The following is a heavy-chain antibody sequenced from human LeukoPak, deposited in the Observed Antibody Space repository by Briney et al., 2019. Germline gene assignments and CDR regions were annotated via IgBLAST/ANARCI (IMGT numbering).Heavy chain of an antibody. CDR2: IHSDGSST. V-gene: IGHV3-74*01. CDR1: GFTFSSYG. D-gene: IGHD5/OR15-5a*01. CDR3: ARGGSTYFQH. J-gene: IGHJ1*01. Sequence: GGSLRLSCVASGFTFSSYGMHLVRQAPGKGLVWVSRIHSDGSSTNYADSVKGRHTISRDNAKNTLFLQMNSLRAEDTAVYYCARGGSTYFQHWGQGTLVTVSS.